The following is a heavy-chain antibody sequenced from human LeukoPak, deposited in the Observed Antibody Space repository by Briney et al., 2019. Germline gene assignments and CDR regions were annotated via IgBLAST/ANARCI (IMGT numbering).Heavy chain of an antibody. CDR1: GGSISSGGYY. CDR2: IYHSGST. J-gene: IGHJ3*02. V-gene: IGHV4-30-2*01. Sequence: SQTLSLTYTVSGGSISSGGYYWSWSRQPPGKGLAWIGYIYHSGSTYYNPSLKSRVTISVDRSKNQFSPKLSSVTAADTAVYYCARGGRIAARQGAFDIWGQGTMVTVSS. CDR3: ARGGRIAARQGAFDI. D-gene: IGHD6-6*01.